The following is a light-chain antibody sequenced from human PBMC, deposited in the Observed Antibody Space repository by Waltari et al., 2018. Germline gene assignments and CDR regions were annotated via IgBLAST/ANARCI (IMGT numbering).Light chain of an antibody. CDR2: DVY. Sequence: SVSGSPGQSITISCTGTSSDIGFYNYVSWYQQHPGKAPQLIIYDVYERPSGVSNRFSGSKSGNTASLTISGLQAEDEADYYCNSYTGSSSWVFGGGTKLTVL. J-gene: IGLJ3*02. CDR3: NSYTGSSSWV. V-gene: IGLV2-14*03. CDR1: SSDIGFYNY.